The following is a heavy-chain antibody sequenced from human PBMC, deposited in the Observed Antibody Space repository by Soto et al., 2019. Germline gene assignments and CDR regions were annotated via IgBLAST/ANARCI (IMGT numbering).Heavy chain of an antibody. CDR3: ARGQGRITIFGVVMPSGMDV. V-gene: IGHV4-59*01. CDR1: GGSISSYY. Sequence: SSETLSLTCTVSGGSISSYYLSWTRQPPGKGLEWSGYIYYSVSTNYNPSLNSRVTISVDTAKNPFSLKLSFVNVEDTAVYYCARGQGRITIFGVVMPSGMDVWGQGPTVTVSS. D-gene: IGHD3-3*01. J-gene: IGHJ6*02. CDR2: IYYSVST.